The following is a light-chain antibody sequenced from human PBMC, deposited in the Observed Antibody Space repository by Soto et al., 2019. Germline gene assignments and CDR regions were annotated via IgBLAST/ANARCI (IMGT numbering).Light chain of an antibody. J-gene: IGLJ2*01. V-gene: IGLV1-51*01. CDR3: GTWDNSLNVVV. Sequence: QSVLTQPPPMSAAPGQTITISCSGGTSNIESNFVSWYQHLPGTAPKLLIYDNHKRPSGIPDRFSGSKSGTSATLGITGLQTGDEADYYCGTWDNSLNVVVFGGGTKLTVL. CDR1: TSNIESNF. CDR2: DNH.